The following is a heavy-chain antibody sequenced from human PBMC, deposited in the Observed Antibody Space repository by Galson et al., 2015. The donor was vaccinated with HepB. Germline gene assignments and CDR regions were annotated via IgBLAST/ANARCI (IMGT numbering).Heavy chain of an antibody. V-gene: IGHV3-53*01. CDR1: GFAVSSNY. D-gene: IGHD3-10*01. Sequence: SLRLSCAASGFAVSSNYMSWVRQASGKGLEWVSIIYSGGSTFYADSVKARFTISRDKSKNTLYLQMNSLRAEDTAVYYCANLPPSRLTIVRRYFDLWGRGTLVTVSS. CDR2: IYSGGST. CDR3: ANLPPSRLTIVRRYFDL. J-gene: IGHJ2*01.